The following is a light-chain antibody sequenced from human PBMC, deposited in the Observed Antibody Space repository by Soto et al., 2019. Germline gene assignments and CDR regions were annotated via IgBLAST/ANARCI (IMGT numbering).Light chain of an antibody. V-gene: IGKV3D-20*02. CDR3: QQRSSWPPTIT. Sequence: EIVLTQSPGTLSLSPGERATLSYRASESVSSHYIGWYQQKPGQAPRLLIFDASNRATGIPARFSGSGSGTEFVLTIDSLQSEDFAVYYCQQRSSWPPTITFGQGTRLEIK. CDR1: ESVSSH. J-gene: IGKJ5*01. CDR2: DAS.